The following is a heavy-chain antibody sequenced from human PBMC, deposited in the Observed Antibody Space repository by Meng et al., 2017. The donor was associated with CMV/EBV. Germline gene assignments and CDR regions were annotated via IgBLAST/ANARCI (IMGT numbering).Heavy chain of an antibody. CDR2: IKSKIDGGTT. D-gene: IGHD3-3*01. CDR3: ARGGVYYDFWSGYYYYFDY. Sequence: GGSLRLSCAASGFTFSNAWMSWVRQAPGKGLEWVGRIKSKIDGGTTDYAAPVKGRFTISRDDSKNTLYLQMNSLRAEDTAVYYCARGGVYYDFWSGYYYYFDYWGQGTLVTVSS. CDR1: GFTFSNAW. J-gene: IGHJ4*02. V-gene: IGHV3-15*01.